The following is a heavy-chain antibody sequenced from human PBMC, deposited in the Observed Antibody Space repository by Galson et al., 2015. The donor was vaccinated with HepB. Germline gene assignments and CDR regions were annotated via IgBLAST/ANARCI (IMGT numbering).Heavy chain of an antibody. J-gene: IGHJ4*02. D-gene: IGHD3-10*01. CDR3: AREDTMVRGVVSLGLPNFDY. CDR2: IKQDGSER. V-gene: IGHV3-7*01. Sequence: SLRLSCAASGFTFSSYWMSWVRQAPGKGLEWVANIKQDGSERYYVDSVKGRFTISRDNAKYSLYLQMNSLRAEDTAVYYCAREDTMVRGVVSLGLPNFDYWGQGTLVTVSS. CDR1: GFTFSSYW.